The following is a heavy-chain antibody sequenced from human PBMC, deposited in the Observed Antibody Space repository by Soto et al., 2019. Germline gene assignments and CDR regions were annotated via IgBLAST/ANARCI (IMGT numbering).Heavy chain of an antibody. CDR1: GFTFKNFD. J-gene: IGHJ5*02. Sequence: EVQLVESGGGLVKPGGSLRISCAASGFTFKNFDMIWVRQAPGKGLEWVSSISASGSYIYYADSVRGRFTISRDNANNSVDLQMTSLSADDTAVYSCARNLRGHYGPWGQGTMVTVSS. CDR3: ARNLRGHYGP. D-gene: IGHD3-10*01. V-gene: IGHV3-21*02. CDR2: ISASGSYI.